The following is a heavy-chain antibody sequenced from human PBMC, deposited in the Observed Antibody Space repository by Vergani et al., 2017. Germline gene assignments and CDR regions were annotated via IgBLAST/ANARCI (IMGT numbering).Heavy chain of an antibody. D-gene: IGHD6-19*01. J-gene: IGHJ4*02. CDR1: FDSIRNLY. V-gene: IGHV4-59*11. Sequence: QGQLQESGPGLVKSSETLSLICSVSFDSIRNLYCNWIRQPPGKGLEWIGSIHYSENTNYNPSLKTRVTISVDTSKNQFSLTLTSVTAADTAVYYCASDTHSGQRAHRWGQGNLVNVTS. CDR2: IHYSENT. CDR3: ASDTHSGQRAHR.